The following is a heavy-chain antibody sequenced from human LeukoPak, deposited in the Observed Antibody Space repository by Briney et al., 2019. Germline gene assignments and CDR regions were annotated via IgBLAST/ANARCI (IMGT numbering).Heavy chain of an antibody. Sequence: PGGSLRLSCAASGFTFDDYGMSWVRQAPGKGLEWVSGINWNGGSTGYADSVKGRFTISRDNSKNTLYLQMNSLRAEDTAVYYCAKDRSLLNWDLEYYFDYWGQGTLVTVSS. V-gene: IGHV3-20*04. CDR3: AKDRSLLNWDLEYYFDY. CDR1: GFTFDDYG. CDR2: INWNGGST. D-gene: IGHD7-27*01. J-gene: IGHJ4*02.